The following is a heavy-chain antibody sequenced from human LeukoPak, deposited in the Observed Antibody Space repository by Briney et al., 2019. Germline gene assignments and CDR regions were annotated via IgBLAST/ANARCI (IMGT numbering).Heavy chain of an antibody. D-gene: IGHD2-8*01. V-gene: IGHV3-7*01. CDR1: GFTFSSYW. CDR2: IKGDESEK. J-gene: IGHJ4*02. Sequence: GSLRLSCVASGFTFSSYWMSWVRQAPGKGLEWVAKIKGDESEKYYVDSVKGRFTISRDNAKNSVYLQMNSLRAEDTALYYCARGVYAYDYWGQGTLVTVSS. CDR3: ARGVYAYDY.